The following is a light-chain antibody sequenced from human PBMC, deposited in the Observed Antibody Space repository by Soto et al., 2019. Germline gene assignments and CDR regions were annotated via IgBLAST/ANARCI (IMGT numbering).Light chain of an antibody. CDR3: QTWGTGIQV. Sequence: QSVLTQSPSASASLGASVKLTCTLSSGHSSYAIAWHQQQPEKGPRYLMKLNSDGSHSKGDGIPDRFSGSSSGAERYLIISRLQSEDEADYYCQTWGTGIQVFGGGTKLTVL. CDR2: LNSDGSH. J-gene: IGLJ3*02. CDR1: SGHSSYA. V-gene: IGLV4-69*01.